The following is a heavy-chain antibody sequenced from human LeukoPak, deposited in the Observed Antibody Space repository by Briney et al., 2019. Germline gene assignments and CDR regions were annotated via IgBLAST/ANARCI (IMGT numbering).Heavy chain of an antibody. J-gene: IGHJ3*02. CDR2: ISYDGSNK. CDR1: GFTFSSYG. CDR3: ANDEGYDSSGYAHDAFDI. V-gene: IGHV3-30*18. D-gene: IGHD3-22*01. Sequence: GGSLRLSCAASGFTFSSYGMHWVRQAPGKGLEWVAVISYDGSNKYYADSVKGRFTISRDNSKNTLYLQMNSLRAEDTAVYYCANDEGYDSSGYAHDAFDIWGQGTMVTVSS.